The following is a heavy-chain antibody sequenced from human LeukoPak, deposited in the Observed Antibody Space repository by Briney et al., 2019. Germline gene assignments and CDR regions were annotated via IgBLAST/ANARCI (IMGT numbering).Heavy chain of an antibody. CDR2: ISGSGGST. CDR1: GFTFSSYA. Sequence: PGGSLRLSCAASGFTFSSYAMSWVRQAPGKGLEWVSAISGSGGSTYYADSVKGRFTISRDNSKNTLYLQMNSLRAEDTAVYYCAKRELPWFGEPSSFDYWGQGTLVTVSS. D-gene: IGHD3-10*01. CDR3: AKRELPWFGEPSSFDY. J-gene: IGHJ4*02. V-gene: IGHV3-23*01.